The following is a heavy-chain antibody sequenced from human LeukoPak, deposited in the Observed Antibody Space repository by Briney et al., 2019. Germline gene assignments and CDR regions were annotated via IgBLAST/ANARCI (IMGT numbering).Heavy chain of an antibody. CDR2: IRYDGSNK. V-gene: IGHV3-30*02. CDR3: AKGRMVEWWYSSSFSQGEGFDY. J-gene: IGHJ4*02. CDR1: GFTFSSYG. Sequence: GGSLRLSCAASGFTFSSYGMHWVRQAPGKGLEWVAFIRYDGSNKYYADSVKGRFTISRDNSKNTLYLQMNSLRAEDTAVYYCAKGRMVEWWYSSSFSQGEGFDYWGRGTLVTVSS. D-gene: IGHD6-6*01.